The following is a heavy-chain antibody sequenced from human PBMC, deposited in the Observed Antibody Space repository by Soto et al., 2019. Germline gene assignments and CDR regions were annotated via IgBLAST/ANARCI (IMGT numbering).Heavy chain of an antibody. CDR1: GYTFTSYG. V-gene: IGHV1-18*01. D-gene: IGHD3-3*01. J-gene: IGHJ6*02. CDR2: ISAYNGNT. Sequence: ASVKVSCKASGYTFTSYGISWVRQAPVQGLEWMGWISAYNGNTNYAQKLQGRVTMTTDTSISTAYMELSRLRSDDTAVYYCARGYDFWSGYYTAPIVNYYYGMDVWGQGTTVTVS. CDR3: ARGYDFWSGYYTAPIVNYYYGMDV.